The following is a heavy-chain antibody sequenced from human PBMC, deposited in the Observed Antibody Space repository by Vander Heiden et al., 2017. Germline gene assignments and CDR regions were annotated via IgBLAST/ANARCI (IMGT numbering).Heavy chain of an antibody. V-gene: IGHV3-30*04. D-gene: IGHD1-26*01. CDR1: GFTFSSYA. CDR3: ARIVGATYYFDY. Sequence: QVQLVESGGGVVQPGRSLRLSCAASGFTFSSYAMHWVRQAPGKGLEWVAVISYDGSNKYYADSVKGRFTISRDNSKNTLYLQMNSLRAEDTAVYYCARIVGATYYFDYWGQGTLVTVSS. J-gene: IGHJ4*02. CDR2: ISYDGSNK.